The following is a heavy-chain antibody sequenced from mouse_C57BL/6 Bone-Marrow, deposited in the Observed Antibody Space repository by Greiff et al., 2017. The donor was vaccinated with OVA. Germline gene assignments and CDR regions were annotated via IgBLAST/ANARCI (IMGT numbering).Heavy chain of an antibody. D-gene: IGHD1-1*01. CDR2: ISSGGSYT. Sequence: EVQGVESGGDLVKPGGSLKLSCAASGFTFSSYGMSWVRQTPDKRLEWVATISSGGSYTYYPDSVKGRFTISRDNAKYTLYLQMSSLKSEDTAMYYCARTHYGTLYFDYWGQGTTLTVSS. V-gene: IGHV5-6*01. CDR1: GFTFSSYG. J-gene: IGHJ2*01. CDR3: ARTHYGTLYFDY.